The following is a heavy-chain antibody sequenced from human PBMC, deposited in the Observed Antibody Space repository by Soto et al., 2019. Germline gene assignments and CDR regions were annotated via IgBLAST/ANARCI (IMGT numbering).Heavy chain of an antibody. Sequence: QITLKESGPTLVKPTQTLTLTCTFSGFSLSISGVGVGWIRQPPGKALEWLALIYWDDDKRYSPSLKSRLTITKDTSKNQVVLTMTNMDPVDTATYYCAHSVTGTYYFDYWGQGTLVTVSS. CDR3: AHSVTGTYYFDY. V-gene: IGHV2-5*02. CDR2: IYWDDDK. CDR1: GFSLSISGVG. J-gene: IGHJ4*02. D-gene: IGHD1-20*01.